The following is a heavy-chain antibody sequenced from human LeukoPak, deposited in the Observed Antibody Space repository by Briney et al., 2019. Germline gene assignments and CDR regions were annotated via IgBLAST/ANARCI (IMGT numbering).Heavy chain of an antibody. V-gene: IGHV4-30-4*01. D-gene: IGHD3-9*01. CDR3: VRDNPYYDILTGYRAFDY. J-gene: IGHJ4*02. CDR1: GGSISSGDYY. Sequence: PSETLSLTCTVSGGSISSGDYYWSWIRQPPGKGLEWIGYIYYSGSTYYNPSLKSRVTISVDTSKNQFSLKLSSVTAADTAVYYCVRDNPYYDILTGYRAFDYWGQGTLVTVSS. CDR2: IYYSGST.